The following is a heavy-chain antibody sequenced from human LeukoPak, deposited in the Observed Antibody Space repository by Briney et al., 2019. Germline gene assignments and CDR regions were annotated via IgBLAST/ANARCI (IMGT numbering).Heavy chain of an antibody. Sequence: GGSLRLSCAASGFTFASYAMAWVRQAPGKGLEWVSAVSGSGGSTYSADSVKGRFTISRDNSKNTLYLQINSLRAEDTAVYYCARDGTAMVITNGYFDYWGQGTLVTVSS. J-gene: IGHJ4*02. D-gene: IGHD5-18*01. CDR2: VSGSGGST. V-gene: IGHV3-23*01. CDR1: GFTFASYA. CDR3: ARDGTAMVITNGYFDY.